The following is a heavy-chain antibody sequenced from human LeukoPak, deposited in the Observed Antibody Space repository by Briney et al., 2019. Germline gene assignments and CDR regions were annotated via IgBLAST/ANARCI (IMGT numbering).Heavy chain of an antibody. CDR3: AKGKYCSSTSCYLYMDV. J-gene: IGHJ6*03. CDR2: IRYDGSNK. Sequence: GGSLRLSCAASGFTFSNYGMHWVRQAPGKGLEWVAFIRYDGSNKYYADSVKGRFTISRDNSKNTLNLQMNSLRAEDTAVYYCAKGKYCSSTSCYLYMDVWGKGTTVTVSS. D-gene: IGHD2-2*01. CDR1: GFTFSNYG. V-gene: IGHV3-30*02.